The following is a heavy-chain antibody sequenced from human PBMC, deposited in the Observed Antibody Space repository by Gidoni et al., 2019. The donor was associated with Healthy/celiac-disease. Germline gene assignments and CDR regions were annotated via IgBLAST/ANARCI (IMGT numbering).Heavy chain of an antibody. CDR3: AKDESSGDRHAFDI. D-gene: IGHD2-15*01. CDR1: GFTFGDYA. CDR2: ISWDGGSI. Sequence: EVQLVESGGGLVQPGRSLRLSCAASGFTFGDYAMTWVRPAPGKGLGWVLGISWDGGSIGYADSVKGRFTISRDNAKNSLYLQMNSLRAEDTALYYCAKDESSGDRHAFDIWGQGTMVTVSS. V-gene: IGHV3-9*01. J-gene: IGHJ3*02.